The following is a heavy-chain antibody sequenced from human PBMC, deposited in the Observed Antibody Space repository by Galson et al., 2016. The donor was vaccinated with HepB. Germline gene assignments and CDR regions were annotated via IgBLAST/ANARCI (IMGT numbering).Heavy chain of an antibody. CDR2: IDQSGST. V-gene: IGHV4-34*01. D-gene: IGHD3-10*01. Sequence: SETLSLTCAVYGGSLSGYYWSWIRQPPGKGLEWIGEIDQSGSTNYNPSLKSRVTLSVDTSKNRFSLNLRSVTAADTAVYYCARAYFDYCGSGSPPRGYWGQGTLVTVSS. J-gene: IGHJ4*02. CDR1: GGSLSGYY. CDR3: ARAYFDYCGSGSPPRGY.